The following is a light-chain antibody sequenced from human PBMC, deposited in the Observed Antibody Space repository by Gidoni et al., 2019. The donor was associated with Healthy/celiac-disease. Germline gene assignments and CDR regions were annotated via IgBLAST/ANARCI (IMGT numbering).Light chain of an antibody. CDR2: GAS. J-gene: IGKJ1*01. CDR3: QQYGSSPRT. Sequence: EIVLKQSQGTLSLSPGERATLSCRASQSVSSSYLALYQQKPGQAPRRLIYGASSRATGIPDRFSGSGSGTDCTLTISRLEPEDFAVYYCQQYGSSPRTFGQGTKVEIK. CDR1: QSVSSSY. V-gene: IGKV3-20*01.